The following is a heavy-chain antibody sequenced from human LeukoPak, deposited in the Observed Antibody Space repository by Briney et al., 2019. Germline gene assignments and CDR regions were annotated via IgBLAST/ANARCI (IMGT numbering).Heavy chain of an antibody. CDR2: MSAYNGKT. J-gene: IGHJ4*02. Sequence: GASVKVSCKASGYSFTSYGFNWVRQAPGQGLEWMGWMSAYNGKTNYAHSLQGRVTVTADTSTSTAYMELRSLRAEDTAVYYCAKMYSDFWSNTDYWGQGTLVTVSS. CDR3: AKMYSDFWSNTDY. D-gene: IGHD3-3*01. CDR1: GYSFTSYG. V-gene: IGHV1-18*01.